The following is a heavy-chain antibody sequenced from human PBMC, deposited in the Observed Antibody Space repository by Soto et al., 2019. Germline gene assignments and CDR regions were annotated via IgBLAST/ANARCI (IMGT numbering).Heavy chain of an antibody. CDR1: GFTFSSYW. CDR3: ARGAFRAYYFDW. Sequence: EVQLVESGGGLVQPGGSLRLSCAASGFTFSSYWMHWVRQAPGKELVWVSRLNSDGSTTNYADSVKGRFTISRDNAKNTLYLQMNSLTVEDTAVYYCARGAFRAYYFDWWGQGTLVTVSS. CDR2: LNSDGSTT. J-gene: IGHJ4*02. V-gene: IGHV3-74*01.